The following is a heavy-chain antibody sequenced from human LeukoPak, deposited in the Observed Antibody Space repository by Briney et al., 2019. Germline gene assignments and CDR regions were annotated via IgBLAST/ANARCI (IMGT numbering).Heavy chain of an antibody. Sequence: ASVKVSCKASGYTFTSYGISWVRQAPGQGLEWMGWISAYNGNTNYAQKLQGRVTRTTDTSTSTVYMELRSLRSDDTAVYYCARGARFLEWLFQPFDYWGQGTLVTVSS. CDR1: GYTFTSYG. CDR3: ARGARFLEWLFQPFDY. D-gene: IGHD3-3*01. J-gene: IGHJ4*02. V-gene: IGHV1-18*01. CDR2: ISAYNGNT.